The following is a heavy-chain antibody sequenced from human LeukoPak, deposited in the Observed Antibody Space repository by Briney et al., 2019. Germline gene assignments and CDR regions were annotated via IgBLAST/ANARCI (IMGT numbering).Heavy chain of an antibody. CDR1: GFTFSGYS. CDR2: ISSSSAYI. V-gene: IGHV3-21*01. CDR3: TSRGINYYDSGGLTY. Sequence: PGGSLRLSCAASGFTFSGYSMNWVRQAPGKGLEWVSSISSSSAYIYYAGSVKGRFTISRDNAKNSLYLQVNSLRAEDTAVYYCTSRGINYYDSGGLTYWGQGALATVSS. J-gene: IGHJ4*02. D-gene: IGHD3-22*01.